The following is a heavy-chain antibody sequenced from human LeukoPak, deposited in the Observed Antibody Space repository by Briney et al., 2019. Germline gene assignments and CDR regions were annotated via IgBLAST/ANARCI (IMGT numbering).Heavy chain of an antibody. D-gene: IGHD3-10*01. Sequence: SQTLSLTCTVSGGSISSGNYYWSWIRQPPGKGLEWIDYIYYTGSTYYNSSLKSRVSISLDASKNQLSLGLRSVTAADTAVYYCARVLGYYGSGSYSLDPWGQGTLVTVSS. J-gene: IGHJ5*02. V-gene: IGHV4-30-4*01. CDR2: IYYTGST. CDR3: ARVLGYYGSGSYSLDP. CDR1: GGSISSGNYY.